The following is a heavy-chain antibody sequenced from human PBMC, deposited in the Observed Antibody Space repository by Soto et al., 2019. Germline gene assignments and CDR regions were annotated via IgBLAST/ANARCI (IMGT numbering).Heavy chain of an antibody. J-gene: IGHJ6*03. CDR3: ARTGSSSWDSSYYYMDV. CDR1: SGSISSSNW. D-gene: IGHD6-13*01. CDR2: IYHSGST. Sequence: SETLSLTCAVSSGSISSSNWWSWVRQPPGKGLEWIGEIYHSGSTDYNPSLKSRVTISVDKSKNQFSLKLSSATAADTAVYYCARTGSSSWDSSYYYMDVWGKGTTVTVSS. V-gene: IGHV4-4*02.